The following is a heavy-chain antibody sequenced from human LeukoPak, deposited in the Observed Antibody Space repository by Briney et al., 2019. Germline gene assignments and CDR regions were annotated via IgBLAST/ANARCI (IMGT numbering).Heavy chain of an antibody. CDR1: GGSISSYF. CDR2: VYYSGST. CDR3: ARGGYDYVWGSAFDY. V-gene: IGHV4-59*01. J-gene: IGHJ4*02. Sequence: SETLSLTCTVSGGSISSYFWSWIRQPPGKGLERIGYVYYSGSTNYNPSLNSRVTTSVDTSKNQFSLKLSSVTAADTAVYYCARGGYDYVWGSAFDYWGQGMLVTVSS. D-gene: IGHD3-16*01.